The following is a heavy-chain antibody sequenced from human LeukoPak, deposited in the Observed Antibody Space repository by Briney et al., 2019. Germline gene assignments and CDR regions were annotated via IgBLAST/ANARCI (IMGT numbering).Heavy chain of an antibody. Sequence: GGSLRLSCAASGFTFSDYYMSWIRQAPGKGLEWVSYISSSGSTIYYADSVKGRFTISRDNAKNTLYLQMNSLRAEDTAVYYCAKDQGSSGRSPFDYWGQGTLVTVSS. V-gene: IGHV3-11*01. CDR1: GFTFSDYY. CDR2: ISSSGSTI. CDR3: AKDQGSSGRSPFDY. J-gene: IGHJ4*02. D-gene: IGHD6-19*01.